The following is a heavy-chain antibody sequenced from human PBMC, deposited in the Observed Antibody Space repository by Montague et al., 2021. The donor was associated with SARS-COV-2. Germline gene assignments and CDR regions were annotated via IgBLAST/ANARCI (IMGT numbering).Heavy chain of an antibody. CDR1: GFSLTTGGMG. CDR3: FYTPPSMKSYGNWFDP. V-gene: IGHV2-5*01. Sequence: PALVKPTQTLTLTCIFSGFSLTTGGMGVGWVRQPPGKALEWLAHIYWNDDARYNPSLRSRLTITKDTSRNQVVLTMTDMDPVDTSTDFCFYTPPSMKSYGNWFDPWGQGTLVTVSS. J-gene: IGHJ5*02. CDR2: IYWNDDA. D-gene: IGHD2-15*01.